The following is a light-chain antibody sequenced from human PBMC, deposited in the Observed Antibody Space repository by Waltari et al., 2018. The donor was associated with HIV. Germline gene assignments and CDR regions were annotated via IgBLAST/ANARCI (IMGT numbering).Light chain of an antibody. Sequence: QTVVTQEPSFSVSPGGTITLTCGLSSGSVPRAYYPSWYQQTTGQPPRTLIYNTDTRSSGVPDRFSGSIVGNKAALTITGAQSEDESDYYCLLYMASGRVFGGGTRLTVL. CDR2: NTD. CDR1: SGSVPRAYY. V-gene: IGLV8-61*01. J-gene: IGLJ3*02. CDR3: LLYMASGRV.